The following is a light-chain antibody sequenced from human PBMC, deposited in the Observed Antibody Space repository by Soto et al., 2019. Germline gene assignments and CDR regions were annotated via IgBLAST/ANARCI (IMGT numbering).Light chain of an antibody. CDR3: VTWDSGMSEVV. J-gene: IGLJ2*01. Sequence: QSVLTQPPSVSAAPGQTVTISCSGSSSNIGNNYVSWYQHLPGTAPQVIIYDNNKRSSGIPDRFSGSKSGTSATLAISGLQTGDEADYHCVTWDSGMSEVVFGGGTKVTVL. V-gene: IGLV1-51*01. CDR1: SSNIGNNY. CDR2: DNN.